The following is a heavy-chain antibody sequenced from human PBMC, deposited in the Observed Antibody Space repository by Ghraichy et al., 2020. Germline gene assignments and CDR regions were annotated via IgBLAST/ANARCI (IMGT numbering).Heavy chain of an antibody. D-gene: IGHD1-26*01. CDR3: VRYRGNVRPTNAFDI. V-gene: IGHV3-23*01. J-gene: IGHJ3*02. CDR1: GFTFTNYA. CDR2: VSDSGGST. Sequence: GGSLRLSCAASGFTFTNYAMCWVRQAPGKGLEWVSAVSDSGGSTHYADSVKGRFTLSRDNSKNTLDLQMNSLRAEDTAIYYCVRYRGNVRPTNAFDIWGQGTVVVVSS.